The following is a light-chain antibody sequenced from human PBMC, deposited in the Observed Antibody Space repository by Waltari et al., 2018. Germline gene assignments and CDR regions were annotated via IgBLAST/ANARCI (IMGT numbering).Light chain of an antibody. J-gene: IGLJ2*01. CDR3: ATWDNSLRNVV. CDR1: SSNIGTYY. V-gene: IGLV1-51*01. Sequence: QSVLTQPPSVSAAPGQKVTISCSGSSSNIGTYYVSWYHQFPGAAPKLLIYDNNMRPSGIPDRFSASKSGTSATLAITGLQIGDEADYYCATWDNSLRNVVFGGGTKLTVL. CDR2: DNN.